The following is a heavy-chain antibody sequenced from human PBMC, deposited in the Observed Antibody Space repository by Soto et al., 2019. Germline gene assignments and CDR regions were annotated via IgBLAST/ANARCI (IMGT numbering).Heavy chain of an antibody. J-gene: IGHJ4*02. V-gene: IGHV2-5*02. CDR1: GFSLSSAAVG. Sequence: QITLRESGPTLVKPTQTLTLTCSFSGFSLSSAAVGVNWIRQPPGKAPEWLALIYWDDDNHYSPSLKSRLTVTKDNSKNQVVLTMTNMDPVDTATYYCAHGRGWLSEYWGQGTLVTVSS. CDR3: AHGRGWLSEY. D-gene: IGHD6-19*01. CDR2: IYWDDDN.